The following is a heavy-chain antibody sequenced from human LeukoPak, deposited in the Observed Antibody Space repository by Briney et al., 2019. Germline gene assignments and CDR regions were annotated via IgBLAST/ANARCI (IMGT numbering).Heavy chain of an antibody. Sequence: SETLSLTCTVSGYSISSDYYWGWIRQPPGKGLEWIGSIYHSGSTYYNPSLKSRVTISVDTSKNQFSLKLSSVTAADTAVYYCARGGIAAAGTPGYYYYYMDVWGKGTTVTISS. CDR1: GYSISSDYY. CDR2: IYHSGST. D-gene: IGHD6-13*01. CDR3: ARGGIAAAGTPGYYYYYMDV. J-gene: IGHJ6*03. V-gene: IGHV4-38-2*02.